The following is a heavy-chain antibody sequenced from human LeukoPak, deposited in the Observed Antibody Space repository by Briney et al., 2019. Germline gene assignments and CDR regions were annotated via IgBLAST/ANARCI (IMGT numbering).Heavy chain of an antibody. Sequence: GSLRLSCAASGFTFSDYAMTWVRQAPGKGLEWASVISGSGESTNYADSVRGRFTISRDNVHNTLYLQMHSLRAEDTAIYFCARIMNSGWLYYYDYWGQGTLVTVSS. CDR2: ISGSGEST. CDR3: ARIMNSGWLYYYDY. CDR1: GFTFSDYA. J-gene: IGHJ4*02. V-gene: IGHV3-23*01. D-gene: IGHD6-19*01.